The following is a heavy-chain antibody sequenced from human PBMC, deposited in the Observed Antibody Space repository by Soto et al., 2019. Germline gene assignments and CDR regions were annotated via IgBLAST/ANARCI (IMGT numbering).Heavy chain of an antibody. V-gene: IGHV1-18*01. CDR2: ISAYNGNT. CDR1: GYTFTSYG. D-gene: IGHD3-10*01. J-gene: IGHJ5*02. CDR3: AREVTVLLWFGELSYNWFDP. Sequence: ASVKASCKASGYTFTSYGISWVRQAPGQGLEWMGWISAYNGNTNYAQKLQGRVTMTTDTSTSTAYMELRSLRSDDTAVYYCAREVTVLLWFGELSYNWFDPWGQGTLVTVSS.